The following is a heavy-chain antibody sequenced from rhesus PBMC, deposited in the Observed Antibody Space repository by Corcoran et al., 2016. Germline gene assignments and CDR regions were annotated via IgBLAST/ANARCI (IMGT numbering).Heavy chain of an antibody. D-gene: IGHD3-3*01. Sequence: VQLVESGGGLVQPGGSLRLSCAAYGFTFSDHYMYWVRQAPGKGLEWVGFIRSKAYGRTAEYAASVKGRFTISRDDSESIAYLQMNSLKTEDTAVYYCTLRLGWGQGVLVTVSS. CDR1: GFTFSDHY. CDR2: IRSKAYGRTA. CDR3: TLRLG. J-gene: IGHJ4*01. V-gene: IGHV3-184*01.